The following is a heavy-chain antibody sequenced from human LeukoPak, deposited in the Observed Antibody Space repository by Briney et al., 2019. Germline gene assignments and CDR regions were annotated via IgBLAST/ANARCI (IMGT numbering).Heavy chain of an antibody. CDR3: ARDSSTSHYGMDV. J-gene: IGHJ6*02. D-gene: IGHD2-2*01. CDR2: IYYSGST. Sequence: PSETLSLTCTVSGGSISSGGYYWSWIRQHPGKGLEWIGYIYYSGSTYYNPSLKSRVTISVDTSKNQFSLKLSSVTAADTAVYYCARDSSTSHYGMDVWGQGTTVTVSS. CDR1: GGSISSGGYY. V-gene: IGHV4-31*03.